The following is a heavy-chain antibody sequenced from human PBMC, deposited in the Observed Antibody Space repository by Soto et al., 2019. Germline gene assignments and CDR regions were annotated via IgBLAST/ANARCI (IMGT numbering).Heavy chain of an antibody. CDR3: ARELGSGTSASYDYYGNHL. CDR2: ISSSSSYI. Sequence: PGGSLRLSCAASGFTFSSYSMNWVRQAPGKGLEWVSSISSSSSYIYYADSVKGRFTISRDNAKNSLYLQMNSLRAEDTAVYYCARELGSGTSASYDYYGNHLLSQGDTLTVSS. V-gene: IGHV3-21*01. J-gene: IGHJ6*02. CDR1: GFTFSSYS. D-gene: IGHD3-10*01.